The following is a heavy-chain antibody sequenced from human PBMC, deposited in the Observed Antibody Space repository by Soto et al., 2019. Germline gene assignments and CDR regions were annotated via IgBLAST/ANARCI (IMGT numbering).Heavy chain of an antibody. CDR2: IIHIFGTA. Sequence: QVQLVQSGAEVKKPGSSVKVSCKASGGTFSSYAISWVRQAPGQGLEWMGGIIHIFGTANYAQKFQGRVTMTADESTSTAYMELSSLRSEDTDVYYCARPIYCSGGSCYGWFDYWGAGTLVTVSS. CDR1: GGTFSSYA. D-gene: IGHD2-15*01. V-gene: IGHV1-69*01. J-gene: IGHJ4*02. CDR3: ARPIYCSGGSCYGWFDY.